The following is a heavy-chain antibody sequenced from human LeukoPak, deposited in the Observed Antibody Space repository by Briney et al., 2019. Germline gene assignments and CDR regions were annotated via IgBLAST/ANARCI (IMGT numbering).Heavy chain of an antibody. CDR2: ITSSSSFI. CDR1: GFTFRSYS. J-gene: IGHJ6*02. Sequence: SGGSLRLSCAASGFTFRSYSMNWVRQAPGKGLEWVCSITSSSSFIYHAESVKGRFTISRDNAKNSLYLRMNSLRAEDTAVYFCARDMPGRDCSGGSCYGYGLGVRGQGAKVTV. V-gene: IGHV3-21*01. D-gene: IGHD2-15*01. CDR3: ARDMPGRDCSGGSCYGYGLGV.